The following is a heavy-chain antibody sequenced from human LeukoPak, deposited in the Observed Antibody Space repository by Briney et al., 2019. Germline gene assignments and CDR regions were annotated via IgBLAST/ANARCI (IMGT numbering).Heavy chain of an antibody. CDR3: TTTEAGYYNAGLDY. D-gene: IGHD1-26*01. Sequence: GGSLRLSCAASGFTFNIYGMNWVRQAPGKGLEWVGRIKSKTDGGTTDYAAPVKGRFTISRDDSKNTLYLQMNSLKTEDTAVYYCTTTEAGYYNAGLDYWGQGTLVTVSS. J-gene: IGHJ4*02. V-gene: IGHV3-15*01. CDR1: GFTFNIYG. CDR2: IKSKTDGGTT.